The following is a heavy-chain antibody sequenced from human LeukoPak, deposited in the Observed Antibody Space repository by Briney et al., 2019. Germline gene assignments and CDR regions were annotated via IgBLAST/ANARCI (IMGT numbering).Heavy chain of an antibody. J-gene: IGHJ3*02. D-gene: IGHD2-8*01. CDR1: GYTFTVYY. CDR3: ARTWSDAFDI. Sequence: ASVTVSFTASGYTFTVYYMHWVRQAPGQGLEGMGLINHTGGCTTYARKFQGRVTVTRDTPTSTVYMELSSLRSDDTAVYYGARTWSDAFDIWGQGTMVTVSS. CDR2: INHTGGCT. V-gene: IGHV1-46*01.